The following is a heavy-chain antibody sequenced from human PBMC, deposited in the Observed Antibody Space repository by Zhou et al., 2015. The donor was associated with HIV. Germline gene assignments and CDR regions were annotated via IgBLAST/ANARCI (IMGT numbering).Heavy chain of an antibody. CDR2: MNTNGGQT. J-gene: IGHJ6*02. Sequence: QVQLVQSGAEVKKPGASVKVSCKASGYTFTSYDINWMRQATGQRPEWMGWMNTNGGQTGYAQKFQGRVTMTRDTSINTAYMELSGLTSEDTAVYFCARVKTMYRGIILVLGGMDVWGQGTTVTVSS. D-gene: IGHD3-10*01. CDR3: ARVKTMYRGIILVLGGMDV. CDR1: GYTFTSYD. V-gene: IGHV1-8*01.